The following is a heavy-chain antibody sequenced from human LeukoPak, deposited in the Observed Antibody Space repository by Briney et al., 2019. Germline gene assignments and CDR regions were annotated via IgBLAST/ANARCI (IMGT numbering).Heavy chain of an antibody. V-gene: IGHV1-8*01. Sequence: ASVKVSCKASGYSFTSYDINWVRQATGQGLEWMGWMNANTGATGYAQKFQGRVTMTRDTSISTAYMELSSLRSEDTAIYYCARRNSWYDSWGQGTLDTVLS. D-gene: IGHD4-11*01. CDR2: MNANTGAT. CDR3: ARRNSWYDS. CDR1: GYSFTSYD. J-gene: IGHJ5*01.